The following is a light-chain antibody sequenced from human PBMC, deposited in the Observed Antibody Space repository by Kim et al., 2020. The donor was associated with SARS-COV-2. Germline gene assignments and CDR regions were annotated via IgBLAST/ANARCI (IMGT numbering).Light chain of an antibody. CDR2: GES. V-gene: IGKV3-15*01. J-gene: IGKJ2*01. CDR1: QSVSSD. Sequence: SVSPGERATLSCRASQSVSSDLAWYQQKPGQSPRLLIYGESTRAPGIPARFTGSGSGTEFTVTISSLQSEDFAVYYCQQYNNWPYTFGQGTKLEI. CDR3: QQYNNWPYT.